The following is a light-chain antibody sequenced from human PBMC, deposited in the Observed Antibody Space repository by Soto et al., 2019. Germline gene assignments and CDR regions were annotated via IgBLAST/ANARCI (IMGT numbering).Light chain of an antibody. V-gene: IGLV1-44*01. CDR1: SSNIGTNT. CDR2: SND. CDR3: AACDDSLNGWV. J-gene: IGLJ3*02. Sequence: SVLTQPPSASGTPGQRVPISCSGSSSNIGTNTVNWYQQLPGTAPKLLIYSNDQRPSGVPDRFSGSKSGTSASLAIRGLQSEDEADYYCAACDDSLNGWVFGGGTKLTVL.